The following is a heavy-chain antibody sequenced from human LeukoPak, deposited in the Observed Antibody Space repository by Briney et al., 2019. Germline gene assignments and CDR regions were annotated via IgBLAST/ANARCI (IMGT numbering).Heavy chain of an antibody. Sequence: ASVKVSCKASGYTFTGYYMHWVRQAPGQGLEWMGWINPNSGGTNYAQKFQGRVTMTRDPSISTAYMELSRLRSDDTAVYYCARVGYCISTSCWDWFDPWGQGTLVTVSS. D-gene: IGHD2-2*01. CDR2: INPNSGGT. V-gene: IGHV1-2*02. J-gene: IGHJ5*02. CDR3: ARVGYCISTSCWDWFDP. CDR1: GYTFTGYY.